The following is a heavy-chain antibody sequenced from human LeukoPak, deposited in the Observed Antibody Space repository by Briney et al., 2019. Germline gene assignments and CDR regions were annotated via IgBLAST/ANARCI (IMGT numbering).Heavy chain of an antibody. CDR2: ISGSGGST. V-gene: IGHV3-23*01. J-gene: IGHJ3*02. CDR1: GFTFSSYA. CDR3: ARVTVPGPWNAFDM. Sequence: GGSLRLSCAASGFTFSSYAMSWVRQAPGKGLEWVSAISGSGGSTYYADSVKGRFTISRDNSKNTLYLQMNSLRAEDTAVYHCARVTVPGPWNAFDMWGQGTMVTVSS. D-gene: IGHD6-19*01.